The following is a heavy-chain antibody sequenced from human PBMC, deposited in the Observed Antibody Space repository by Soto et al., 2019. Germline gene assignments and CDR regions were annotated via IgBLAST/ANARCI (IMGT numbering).Heavy chain of an antibody. Sequence: LXLSCAGSGFTFDDHTMHWVRQAPGKGLEWVSLITWDAGSAFYADSVRGRFTISRDNSKNSLYLQMNSLRTEDSALYYCAKEKDRILDYWGRGTPVTVS. V-gene: IGHV3-43*01. CDR1: GFTFDDHT. D-gene: IGHD2-15*01. CDR2: ITWDAGSA. J-gene: IGHJ4*02. CDR3: AKEKDRILDY.